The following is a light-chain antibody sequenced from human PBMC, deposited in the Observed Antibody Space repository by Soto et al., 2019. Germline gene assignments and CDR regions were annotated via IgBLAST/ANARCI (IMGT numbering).Light chain of an antibody. J-gene: IGKJ2*01. CDR1: QSISSW. CDR3: QQYDSYSGYT. V-gene: IGKV1-5*01. CDR2: DAS. Sequence: DIQMTQSPPTLSASVGDRVTITCRASQSISSWLAWYQQKPGKAPKFLIYDASSLESGVPSRFSGSGSGTEFTLTISSLQPDDFATYYCQQYDSYSGYTFGQGTKLEIK.